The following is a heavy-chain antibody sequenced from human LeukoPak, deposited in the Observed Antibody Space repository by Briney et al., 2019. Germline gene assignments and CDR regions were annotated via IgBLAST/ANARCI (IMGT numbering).Heavy chain of an antibody. CDR2: INPSGGST. Sequence: GASVKVSCKASGYTFTSYYIHWVRQAPGQGLEWMGIINPSGGSTTYAQKLQGRVTMTRDMSTRTLYMELSSLRSEDTAFYYCARVGDYSPRGWFDPWGQGPLVTVSS. CDR3: ARVGDYSPRGWFDP. J-gene: IGHJ5*02. V-gene: IGHV1-46*01. D-gene: IGHD4-11*01. CDR1: GYTFTSYY.